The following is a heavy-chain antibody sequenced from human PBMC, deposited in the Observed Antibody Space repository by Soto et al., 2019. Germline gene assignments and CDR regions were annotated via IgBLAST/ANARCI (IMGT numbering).Heavy chain of an antibody. CDR2: INHSGST. CDR3: AKVTGYCSSSSCRRDYYYYYGMDV. D-gene: IGHD2-2*01. J-gene: IGHJ6*02. CDR1: GGSFSGYY. V-gene: IGHV4-34*01. Sequence: SETLSLTCAVYGGSFSGYYWSWIRQPPGKGLEWIGEINHSGSTNYNPSLKSRVTISVDTSKNQFSLKLSSVTAEDTAVYYCAKVTGYCSSSSCRRDYYYYYGMDVWGQGTTVTVSS.